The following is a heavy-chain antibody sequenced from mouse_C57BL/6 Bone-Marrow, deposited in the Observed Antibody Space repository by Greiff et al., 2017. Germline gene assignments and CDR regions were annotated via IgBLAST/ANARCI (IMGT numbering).Heavy chain of an antibody. CDR1: GFTFSSYG. CDR2: ISSGGSYT. D-gene: IGHD4-1*01. Sequence: EVKLMESGGDLVKPGGSLKLSCAASGFTFSSYGMSWVRQTPDKRLEWVATISSGGSYTYYPDSVKGRFTISRDNAKNTLYLQMSSLKSEDTAMYYCARQNWEGAWFAYWGQGTLVTVSA. V-gene: IGHV5-6*01. J-gene: IGHJ3*01. CDR3: ARQNWEGAWFAY.